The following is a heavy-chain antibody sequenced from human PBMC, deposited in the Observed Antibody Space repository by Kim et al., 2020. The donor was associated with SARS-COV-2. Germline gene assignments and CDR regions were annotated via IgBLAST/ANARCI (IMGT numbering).Heavy chain of an antibody. D-gene: IGHD5-18*01. Sequence: GGSLRLSCAASGFTFGDYAMHWVRQAPGKGLEWVSGISWNSGSIGYADSVKGRFTISRDNAKNSLYLQMNSLRAEDTALYYCTKDSGYSYGYGAFDIWGQGTMVTVSS. J-gene: IGHJ3*02. CDR3: TKDSGYSYGYGAFDI. V-gene: IGHV3-9*01. CDR1: GFTFGDYA. CDR2: ISWNSGSI.